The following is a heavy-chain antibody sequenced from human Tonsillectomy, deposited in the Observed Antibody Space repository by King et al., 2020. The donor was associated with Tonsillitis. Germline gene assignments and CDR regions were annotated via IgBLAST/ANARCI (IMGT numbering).Heavy chain of an antibody. V-gene: IGHV3-53*01. CDR1: GFTVSSNY. Sequence: EVQLVESGGGLIQPGGALRLSCAASGFTVSSNYMSWVRQAPGKGLEWVSSIYSGGSAYSADSVKGRFTISRDNSKNTLYLQMNSLRAEDTAVYYCCLWFGELPIFDNWGQGTLVIVSS. CDR2: IYSGGSA. CDR3: CLWFGELPIFDN. D-gene: IGHD3-10*01. J-gene: IGHJ4*02.